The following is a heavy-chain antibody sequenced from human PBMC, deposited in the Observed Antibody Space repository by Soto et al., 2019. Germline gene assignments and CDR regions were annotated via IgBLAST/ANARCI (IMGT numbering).Heavy chain of an antibody. D-gene: IGHD1-1*01. V-gene: IGHV4-31*03. CDR2: IYHTGST. CDR1: GVTVSSDAYY. Sequence: SETLSLTCTVSGVTVSSDAYYWSWIRQHPGKGLEWIGNIYHTGSTYYSPSLKSRVVISLDTSNNQFSLTLTSVTAADTAVYYCASYSFSGNKWYKFDYWGRGSLVTVSS. CDR3: ASYSFSGNKWYKFDY. J-gene: IGHJ4*02.